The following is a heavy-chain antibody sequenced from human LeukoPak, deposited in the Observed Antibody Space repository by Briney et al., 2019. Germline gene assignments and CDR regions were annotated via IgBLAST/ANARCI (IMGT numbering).Heavy chain of an antibody. Sequence: SVKVSCRASGGTFSSYAISWVRQAPGQGLEWMGGIIPIFGTANYAQKFQGRVTITADESTSTAYMELSSLRSEDTAVYYCASSNSSSWSLDYWGQGTLVTVSS. CDR1: GGTFSSYA. J-gene: IGHJ4*02. CDR2: IIPIFGTA. D-gene: IGHD6-13*01. CDR3: ASSNSSSWSLDY. V-gene: IGHV1-69*13.